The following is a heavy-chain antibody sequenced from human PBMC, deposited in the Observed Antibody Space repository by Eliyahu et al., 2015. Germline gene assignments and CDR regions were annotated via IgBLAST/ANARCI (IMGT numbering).Heavy chain of an antibody. D-gene: IGHD3-16*01. CDR3: ARRMITFGGFDY. J-gene: IGHJ4*02. CDR2: ISSSSSTI. Sequence: EVQLVESGGGLVQPGGSXRLSCAXSGXTFSXYSMNWVRQAPGKGVEWVSYISSSSSTIYYADSVKGRFTISRDNAKNSLYLQMNSLRAEDTAVYYCARRMITFGGFDYWGQGTLVTVSS. CDR1: GXTFSXYS. V-gene: IGHV3-48*01.